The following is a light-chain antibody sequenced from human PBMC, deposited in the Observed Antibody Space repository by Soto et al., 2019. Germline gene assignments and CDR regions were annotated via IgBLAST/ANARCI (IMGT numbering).Light chain of an antibody. Sequence: QSVLSQPPSASGSPGQSLTISCTGTSSDVGFYNFVSWYQQRPGKAPKLVIYEVTKRPSGVPDRFSGSKSGSTASLTVSGLQADDEADYYCASYAGTRSFVFG. CDR3: ASYAGTRSFV. V-gene: IGLV2-8*01. J-gene: IGLJ2*01. CDR2: EVT. CDR1: SSDVGFYNF.